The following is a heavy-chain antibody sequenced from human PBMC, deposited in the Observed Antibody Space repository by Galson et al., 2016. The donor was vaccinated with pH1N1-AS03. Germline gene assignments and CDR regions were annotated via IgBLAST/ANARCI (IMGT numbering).Heavy chain of an antibody. D-gene: IGHD3-10*01. V-gene: IGHV3-11*01. CDR2: ISSAGKTT. J-gene: IGHJ1*01. CDR3: ARDLLKYYIGSGSNAPGY. Sequence: SLRLSCATSGFTISDYYMSWIRQTPGKGLEWIAYISSAGKTTYYGDSVKGRFTISRDNARNSLYLQMNRLRADDTAVYYCARDLLKYYIGSGSNAPGYWGLGTLVTVSS. CDR1: GFTISDYY.